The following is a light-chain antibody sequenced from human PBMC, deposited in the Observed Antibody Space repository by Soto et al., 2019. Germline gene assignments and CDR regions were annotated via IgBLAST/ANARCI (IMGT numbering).Light chain of an antibody. Sequence: DIQMTQSPSSLSASVGDRVITTCRATQDISNYLAWYQQKPGKVPKLLIYAASTLQSGVPSRFSGSGSGTDFTLTISSLQPEDVATFYCQEYKSAPLTSGGGTKVDIK. CDR1: QDISNY. J-gene: IGKJ4*01. V-gene: IGKV1-27*01. CDR2: AAS. CDR3: QEYKSAPLT.